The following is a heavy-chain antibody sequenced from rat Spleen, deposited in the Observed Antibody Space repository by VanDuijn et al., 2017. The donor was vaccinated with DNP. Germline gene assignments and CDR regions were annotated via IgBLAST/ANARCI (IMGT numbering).Heavy chain of an antibody. J-gene: IGHJ3*01. V-gene: IGHV5-22*01. Sequence: EVQLVETGGGLVQPGRSLRLSCTASGFTFSDYYMAWVRQAPTMGLEWVAYIPFDGGNTYYKDSVKGRFTISRDNAKSTLYLQMNSLRSEDMATYYCARPMDYYSGGFAHWGQGTLVTVSS. D-gene: IGHD1-1*01. CDR2: IPFDGGNT. CDR3: ARPMDYYSGGFAH. CDR1: GFTFSDYY.